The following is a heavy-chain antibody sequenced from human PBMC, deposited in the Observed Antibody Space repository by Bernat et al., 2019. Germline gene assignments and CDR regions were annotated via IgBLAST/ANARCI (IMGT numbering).Heavy chain of an antibody. CDR1: GFTFSSYA. J-gene: IGHJ4*02. Sequence: QVQLVESGGGVVQPGRSLRLSCAASGFTFSSYAMHWVRQAPGKGLEWVAVISYDGSNKYYADSVKGRFTISRDNSKNTLYLQMNRLRDEDTAVYYCARDGYDSSGYYPDPIDYWGQGTLVTVSS. D-gene: IGHD3-22*01. CDR2: ISYDGSNK. V-gene: IGHV3-30-3*01. CDR3: ARDGYDSSGYYPDPIDY.